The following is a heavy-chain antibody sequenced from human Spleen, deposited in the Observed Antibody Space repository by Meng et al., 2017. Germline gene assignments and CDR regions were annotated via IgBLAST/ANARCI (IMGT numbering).Heavy chain of an antibody. CDR2: IYHIGST. CDR3: ARVGESGDSLDS. J-gene: IGHJ4*02. Sequence: QVHRTESGPGSVKAWGTRSLTCVVSGASSIGRHWWSWVRQPPGKGLEWIGEIYHIGSTNYNPSLKSRVTILVDKSKNEFSLDLSSVTAADTAVYYCARVGESGDSLDSWGQGTLVTVSS. V-gene: IGHV4-4*02. CDR1: GASSIGRHW. D-gene: IGHD2-21*01.